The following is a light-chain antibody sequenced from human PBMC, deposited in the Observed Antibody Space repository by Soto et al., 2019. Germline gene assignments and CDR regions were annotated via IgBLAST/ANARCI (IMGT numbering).Light chain of an antibody. V-gene: IGKV1-8*01. CDR1: QGISSY. CDR2: AAS. CDR3: QQYYSYPQA. Sequence: AIRMTQSPSSLSASTGDRVTIACRASQGISSYLAWYQQKPGKAPKLLIYAASTLQSGVPSRFSGSGSGTDFTLTISCLQSEDFVTYYCQQYYSYPQAFGQGTKGDIK. J-gene: IGKJ1*01.